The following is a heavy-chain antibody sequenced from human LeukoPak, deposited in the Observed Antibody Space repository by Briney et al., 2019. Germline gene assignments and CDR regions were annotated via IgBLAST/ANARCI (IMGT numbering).Heavy chain of an antibody. V-gene: IGHV1-18*01. CDR1: GYTFSSYG. Sequence: GASVKVSCKASGYTFSSYGISWVRQAPGQGLEWMGWISAYNGNTDYAQKLQGRVTMTTDTSTSTAYMELSSLRFEDTAVYYCARFAIPYYFDYWGQGTLVTVSS. CDR2: ISAYNGNT. CDR3: ARFAIPYYFDY. J-gene: IGHJ4*02.